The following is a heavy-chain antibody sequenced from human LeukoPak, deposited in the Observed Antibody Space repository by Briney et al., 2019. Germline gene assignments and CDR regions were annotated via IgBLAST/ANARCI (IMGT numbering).Heavy chain of an antibody. Sequence: SQTLSLTCTVSGGTISSYYWSWIRQPPGKGLEWIGYIYYRGSTNYNPSLKSRVTISVDTSKNQFSLKLSSVTAADTAVYYCARHESDSWRAGHYYYGMDVWGQGTTVTVSS. CDR3: ARHESDSWRAGHYYYGMDV. J-gene: IGHJ6*02. D-gene: IGHD5-12*01. V-gene: IGHV4-59*08. CDR1: GGTISSYY. CDR2: IYYRGST.